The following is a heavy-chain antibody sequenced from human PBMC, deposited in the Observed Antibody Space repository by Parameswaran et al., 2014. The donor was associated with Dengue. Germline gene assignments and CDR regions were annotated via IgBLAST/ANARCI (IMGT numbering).Heavy chain of an antibody. Sequence: WIRQPPGKGLEWVSFISGSTNYIYYADSMKGRFTISRDNAKNSLYLQMNSLRADDTAVYYCARWGSGDAFDIWGQGTTVTVSS. J-gene: IGHJ3*02. CDR2: ISGSTNYI. V-gene: IGHV3-21*01. CDR3: ARWGSGDAFDI. D-gene: IGHD6-19*01.